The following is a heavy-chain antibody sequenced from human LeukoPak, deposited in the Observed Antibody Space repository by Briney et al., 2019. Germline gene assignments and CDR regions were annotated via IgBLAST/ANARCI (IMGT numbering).Heavy chain of an antibody. CDR1: GYTFTGYY. CDR3: ARAHLAAAGTPTSDY. CDR2: INPNSGGT. D-gene: IGHD6-13*01. J-gene: IGHJ4*02. V-gene: IGHV1-2*02. Sequence: ASVKVSCKASGYTFTGYYMHWVRQAPGQGLEWMGWINPNSGGTNYAQKFQGRVTMTRDTSISTAYMELSGLRSDDTAVYYCARAHLAAAGTPTSDYWGQGTLVTVSS.